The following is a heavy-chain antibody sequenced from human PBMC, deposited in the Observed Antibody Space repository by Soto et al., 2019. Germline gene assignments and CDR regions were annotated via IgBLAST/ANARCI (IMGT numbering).Heavy chain of an antibody. Sequence: QVQLVQSGAEVKKPGSSVKVSCKASGGTFSSYAMSWVRQAPGQGLEWMGGIIPIFGTANYAQKFQGRVTITADESTSTAYMELSSLRSEDTAVYYCARLHYDPIDLNWYFDLWGRGTLVTVSS. CDR1: GGTFSSYA. J-gene: IGHJ2*01. CDR2: IIPIFGTA. V-gene: IGHV1-69*01. CDR3: ARLHYDPIDLNWYFDL. D-gene: IGHD4-17*01.